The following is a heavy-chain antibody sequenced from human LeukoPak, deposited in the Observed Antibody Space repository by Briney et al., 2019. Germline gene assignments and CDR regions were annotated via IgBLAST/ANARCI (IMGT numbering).Heavy chain of an antibody. CDR2: ISSSSSYI. CDR1: GFTFSSYA. J-gene: IGHJ4*02. D-gene: IGHD4-23*01. CDR3: ARDSDYGGNSGDY. V-gene: IGHV3-21*01. Sequence: GSLRLSCAASGFTFSSYAMHWVRQAPGKGLEWVSSISSSSSYIYYADSVKGRFAISRDNAKNSLYLQMNSLRAEDTAVYYCARDSDYGGNSGDYWGQGTLVTVSS.